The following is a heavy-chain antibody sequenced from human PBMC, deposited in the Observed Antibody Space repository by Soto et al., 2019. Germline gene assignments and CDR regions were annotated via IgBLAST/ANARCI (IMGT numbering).Heavy chain of an antibody. D-gene: IGHD1-26*01. V-gene: IGHV3-23*01. CDR1: GFTFSTYT. CDR3: AKSGPTNFFDH. J-gene: IGHJ4*02. CDR2: ISENGRFT. Sequence: GGSLRLSCAASGFTFSTYTMNWVRQAPGKGLEWVSGISENGRFTYYADSVKGRFTISRDDSKKMTFLQMSSLRAGDTAVYYCAKSGPTNFFDHWGQGSLVTVSS.